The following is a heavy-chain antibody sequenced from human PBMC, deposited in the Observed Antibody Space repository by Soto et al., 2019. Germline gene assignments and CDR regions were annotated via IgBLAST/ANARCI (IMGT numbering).Heavy chain of an antibody. CDR2: ISSTSNTI. CDR1: GFTFSSYS. Sequence: EVQLVESGGSLVQPGGSLRLSCAASGFTFSSYSMSWVRQAPGKGLEWVSYISSTSNTIYYADSVKGRFTISRDNAKNSLYLHMNSLSAEDTAVYYCARDRGCSGGICYRDLGYWGQGTLVTVSS. CDR3: ARDRGCSGGICYRDLGY. J-gene: IGHJ4*02. D-gene: IGHD2-15*01. V-gene: IGHV3-48*01.